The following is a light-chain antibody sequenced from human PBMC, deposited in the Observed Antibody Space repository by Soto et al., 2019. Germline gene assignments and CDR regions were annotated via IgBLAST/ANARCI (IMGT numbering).Light chain of an antibody. Sequence: EIVLTLSPATLSVSQRERATLSCRASQSISSELVWYQQKPGQSPRLLIYDASTRATGVPARFIGSGSGTDFTLTINSLQSEDFAVYYCQGYNNWRRISFGQGTRLEIK. CDR3: QGYNNWRRIS. CDR2: DAS. CDR1: QSISSE. V-gene: IGKV3-15*01. J-gene: IGKJ5*01.